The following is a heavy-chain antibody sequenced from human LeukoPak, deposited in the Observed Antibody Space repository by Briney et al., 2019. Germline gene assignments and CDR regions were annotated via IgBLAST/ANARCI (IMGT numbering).Heavy chain of an antibody. CDR2: IYTSGST. J-gene: IGHJ3*02. Sequence: PSETLSLTCTVSGGSISSSSYYWSWIRQPAGKGLEWIGRIYTSGSTNYNPSLKSRVTMSVDTSKNQFSLKLSSVTAADTAVYYCARDWAYTDAFDIWGQGTMVTVSS. CDR1: GGSISSSSYY. D-gene: IGHD1-1*01. CDR3: ARDWAYTDAFDI. V-gene: IGHV4-61*02.